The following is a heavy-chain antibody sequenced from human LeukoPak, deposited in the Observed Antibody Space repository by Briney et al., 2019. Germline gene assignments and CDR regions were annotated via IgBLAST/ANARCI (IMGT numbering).Heavy chain of an antibody. V-gene: IGHV1-24*01. CDR1: GYTLTELS. J-gene: IGHJ6*02. Sequence: ASVKVSCKVSGYTLTELSMHWVRQAPGKGLEWMGGFDPEDGETIYAQKFQGRVTMTEDTSTDTAYMELSSLRSEDTAVYYCATDIRLAPLEVLGLVWGQGTTVTVSS. D-gene: IGHD3-10*01. CDR2: FDPEDGET. CDR3: ATDIRLAPLEVLGLV.